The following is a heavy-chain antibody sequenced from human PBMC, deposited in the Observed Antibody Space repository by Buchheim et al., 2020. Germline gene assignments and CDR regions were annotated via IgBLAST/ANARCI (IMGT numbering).Heavy chain of an antibody. CDR2: IYYSGST. V-gene: IGHV4-59*11. CDR3: ARDTIPGDQYWYFDL. D-gene: IGHD4-17*01. J-gene: IGHJ2*01. CDR1: GGSISSHY. Sequence: QVQLQESGPGLVKPSETLSLTCTVSGGSISSHYWSWIRQPPGKGLEWIGYIYYSGSTNCNPSLKSRVNMSVDTSKNQFSLRLSSVTAADTAVYYCARDTIPGDQYWYFDLWGRGTL.